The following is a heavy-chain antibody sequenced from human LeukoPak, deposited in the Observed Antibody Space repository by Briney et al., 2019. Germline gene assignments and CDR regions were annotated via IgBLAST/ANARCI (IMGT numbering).Heavy chain of an antibody. CDR3: ARRRAAAGLGNWFDP. Sequence: GGSLRLSCAASGFTVSSIHMSWVRQAPGEGLEWVSVIYSGGNTYYADSVKGRFTISRDNSKNTLYLQMNNLRAEDTAVYYCARRRAAAGLGNWFDPWGQGTLVTVSS. CDR2: IYSGGNT. CDR1: GFTVSSIH. J-gene: IGHJ5*02. D-gene: IGHD6-13*01. V-gene: IGHV3-53*01.